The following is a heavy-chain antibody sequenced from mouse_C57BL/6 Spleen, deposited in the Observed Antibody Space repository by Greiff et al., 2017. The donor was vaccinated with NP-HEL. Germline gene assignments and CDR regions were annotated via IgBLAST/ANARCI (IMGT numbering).Heavy chain of an antibody. CDR1: GYAFSSSW. J-gene: IGHJ2*01. D-gene: IGHD1-1*01. CDR3: ARCDYYGSSYYFDY. Sequence: VQLQQSGPELVKPGASVKISCKASGYAFSSSWMNWVKQRPGQGLEWIGRIYPGDGDTNYNGKFKGKATLTADKSSSTAYMQLSSLTSEDSAVYFCARCDYYGSSYYFDYWGQGTTLTVSS. V-gene: IGHV1-82*01. CDR2: IYPGDGDT.